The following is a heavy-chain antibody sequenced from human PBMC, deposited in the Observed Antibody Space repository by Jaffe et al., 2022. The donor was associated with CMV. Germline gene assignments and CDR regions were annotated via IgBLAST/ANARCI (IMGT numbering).Heavy chain of an antibody. CDR3: ARGALHLYYYDSSGYWGAYFDY. V-gene: IGHV1-2*04. CDR1: GYTFTGYY. CDR2: INPNSGGT. D-gene: IGHD3-22*01. J-gene: IGHJ4*02. Sequence: QVQLVQSGAEVKKPGASVKVSCKASGYTFTGYYMHWVRQAPGQGLEWMGWINPNSGGTNYAQKFQGWVTMTRDTSISTAYMELSRLRSDDTAVYYCARGALHLYYYDSSGYWGAYFDYWGQGTLVTVSS.